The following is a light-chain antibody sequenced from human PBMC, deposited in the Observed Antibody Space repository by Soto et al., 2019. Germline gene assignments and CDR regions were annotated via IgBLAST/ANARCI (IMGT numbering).Light chain of an antibody. J-gene: IGKJ1*01. Sequence: AIQMTQSPSSLSASVGDRVTITCRASQGIRNDLGWYQQEPGKAPTLLIYAASSLQSGVPSRFSGSGSGTDFTLTISSLQPEDFATYYCLQDYIYPWTFGQGTKVEIK. V-gene: IGKV1-6*01. CDR2: AAS. CDR1: QGIRND. CDR3: LQDYIYPWT.